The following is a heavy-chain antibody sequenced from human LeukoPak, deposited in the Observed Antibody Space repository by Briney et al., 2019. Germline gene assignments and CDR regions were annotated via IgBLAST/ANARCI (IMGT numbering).Heavy chain of an antibody. J-gene: IGHJ3*02. CDR1: GFTFSSYD. V-gene: IGHV3-13*01. CDR2: IGTAGDT. D-gene: IGHD4-17*01. Sequence: GGSLRLSCAASGFTFSSYDMHWVRHATGKGLEWVSAIGTAGDTYYPGSVKGRFTISRENAKNSLYLQMNSLRAGDTAVYYCARSSMTTVTKEDAFDIWGQGTMVTVSS. CDR3: ARSSMTTVTKEDAFDI.